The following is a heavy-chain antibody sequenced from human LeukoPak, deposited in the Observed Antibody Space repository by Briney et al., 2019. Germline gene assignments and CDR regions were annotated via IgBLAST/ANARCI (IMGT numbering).Heavy chain of an antibody. CDR2: IKQDGREK. V-gene: IGHV3-7*03. CDR3: AATASDY. CDR1: GFTFIKSW. J-gene: IGHJ4*02. Sequence: PGGSLRLSCAASGFTFIKSWMSWVRQAPGKGLEWVANIKQDGREKNYVDSVKGRFTISRDNAKSSLYLQMNSLRAEDTAVYFCAATASDYWGQGTLVTVSS.